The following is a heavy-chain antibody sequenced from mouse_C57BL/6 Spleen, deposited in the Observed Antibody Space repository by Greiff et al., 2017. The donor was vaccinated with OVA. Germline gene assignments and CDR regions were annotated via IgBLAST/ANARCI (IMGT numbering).Heavy chain of an antibody. CDR2: IYPGNSDT. V-gene: IGHV1-5*01. CDR1: GYTFPSYW. J-gene: IGHJ2*01. D-gene: IGHD2-4*01. CDR3: TIHYDYDGYDFDY. Sequence: EVQLQQSGTVLARPGASVKMSCKTSGYTFPSYWMHWVKQRPGQGLEWIGAIYPGNSDTRYNQKFKGKAKLTAVPSASPAYIELISLTNEDSAVYDCTIHYDYDGYDFDYWGQGTTLTVSS.